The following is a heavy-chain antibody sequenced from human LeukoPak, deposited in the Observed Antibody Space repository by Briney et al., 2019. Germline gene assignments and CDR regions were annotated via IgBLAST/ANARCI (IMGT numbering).Heavy chain of an antibody. CDR3: VRNRLQEEGYIPYYYYGMDV. J-gene: IGHJ6*04. D-gene: IGHD6-13*01. V-gene: IGHV3-21*01. CDR1: GFTFSPYA. CDR2: ISPSSAYI. Sequence: GGSLRLSCAVSGFTFSPYAMNWVRQAPGKGLEWVSSISPSSAYIFYADSVKGRLTISRDDAKNSLYPQMSSLRVEDTAVYYCVRNRLQEEGYIPYYYYGMDVWGKGTTVIVSS.